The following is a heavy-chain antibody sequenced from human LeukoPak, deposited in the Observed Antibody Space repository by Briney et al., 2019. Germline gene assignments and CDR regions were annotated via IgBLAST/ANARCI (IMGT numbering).Heavy chain of an antibody. J-gene: IGHJ4*02. Sequence: SETLSLTCTVSGGSISSFYWSWIRQPPGRGLEWIGYIYYSGNTNYNPSLKNRVTISVDTSKNQFSLKLSSVTAADTAVYYCARGYSGSYGRFDYWGQGTLASVSS. CDR2: IYYSGNT. D-gene: IGHD1-26*01. CDR3: ARGYSGSYGRFDY. V-gene: IGHV4-59*01. CDR1: GGSISSFY.